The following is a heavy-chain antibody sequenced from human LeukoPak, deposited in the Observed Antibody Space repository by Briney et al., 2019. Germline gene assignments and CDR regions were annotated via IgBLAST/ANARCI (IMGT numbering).Heavy chain of an antibody. CDR1: GYTFTSYY. J-gene: IGHJ4*02. CDR2: INPSGGST. Sequence: GASVKVSCKASGYTFTSYYMLWVRQAPGQGLEWMGIINPSGGSTSYAQKFQGRVTMTRDTSTSTVYMELSSLRSEDTAVYYCARDVGSGWYDYWGQGTLVTVSS. V-gene: IGHV1-46*01. D-gene: IGHD6-19*01. CDR3: ARDVGSGWYDY.